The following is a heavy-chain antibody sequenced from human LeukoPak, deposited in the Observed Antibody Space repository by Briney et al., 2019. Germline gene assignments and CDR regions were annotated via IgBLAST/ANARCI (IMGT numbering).Heavy chain of an antibody. V-gene: IGHV4-59*08. CDR3: ASLPPYYDILTGYYAGAFDI. Sequence: SSETLSLTCTVSGGSISSYYWSWIRQPPGKGLEWIGYIYYSGSTNYNPSLKSRVTISVDTSKNQFSLKLSSVTAADTAVYYCASLPPYYDILTGYYAGAFDIWGQGTMVTVSS. CDR2: IYYSGST. CDR1: GGSISSYY. J-gene: IGHJ3*02. D-gene: IGHD3-9*01.